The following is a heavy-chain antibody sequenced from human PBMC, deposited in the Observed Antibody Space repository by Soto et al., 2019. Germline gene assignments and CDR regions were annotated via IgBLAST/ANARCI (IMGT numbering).Heavy chain of an antibody. J-gene: IGHJ4*02. CDR1: GFTFSNYW. Sequence: EVQLVESGGGLVQPGGSLRLSCVASGFTFSNYWMSWVRQAPGKGLEWVANIKQDGTEKNYVDSVRGRFTISRDNAKNSLDLQVNSLTAEDTAVYYCASVAIWGQGTLVTVSS. V-gene: IGHV3-7*01. CDR2: IKQDGTEK. CDR3: ASVAI. D-gene: IGHD5-12*01.